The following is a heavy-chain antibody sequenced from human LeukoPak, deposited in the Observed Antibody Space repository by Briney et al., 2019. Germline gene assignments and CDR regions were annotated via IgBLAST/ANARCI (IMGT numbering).Heavy chain of an antibody. CDR2: INPGGGGT. D-gene: IGHD1-26*01. CDR1: GYTFTSYY. Sequence: ASVKVSRKASGYTFTSYYMHWVRQAPGQGLEWMGIINPGGGGTSYAQKFQGRVTMTRDTSTSTVYMELSSLRSEDTAVYYCARDRLGVGATPDAFDIWGQGTMVTVSS. V-gene: IGHV1-46*01. CDR3: ARDRLGVGATPDAFDI. J-gene: IGHJ3*02.